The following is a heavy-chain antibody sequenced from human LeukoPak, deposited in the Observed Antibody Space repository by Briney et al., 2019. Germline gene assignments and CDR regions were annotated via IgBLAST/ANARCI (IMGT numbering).Heavy chain of an antibody. Sequence: SETLSLTCTVSGGSISSYYWSWIRQPPGKGLEWIGYIYYSGSTNYNPSLKSRVTISVDTSKNQFSLKLSSVTAADTAVYYCAIGPGSSSWYYWAQGTLVTVSS. J-gene: IGHJ4*02. CDR2: IYYSGST. CDR3: AIGPGSSSWYY. D-gene: IGHD6-13*01. V-gene: IGHV4-59*01. CDR1: GGSISSYY.